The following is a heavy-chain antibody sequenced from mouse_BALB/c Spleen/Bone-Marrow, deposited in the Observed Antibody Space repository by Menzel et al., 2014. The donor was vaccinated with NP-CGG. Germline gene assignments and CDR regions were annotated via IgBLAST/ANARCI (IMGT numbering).Heavy chain of an antibody. J-gene: IGHJ4*01. CDR1: GYAFTNYL. CDR2: INPGSGGT. CDR3: ARCLTGTSAMDY. V-gene: IGHV1-54*01. D-gene: IGHD4-1*01. Sequence: QLQQSGAELVMPGTSVKVSCKASGYAFTNYLIEWVKQRPGQGLEWIGVINPGSGGTNYNEKFKAKATLTADKSSSTAYMQLSSLTSDDSAVYFCARCLTGTSAMDYWGQGTSVTVSS.